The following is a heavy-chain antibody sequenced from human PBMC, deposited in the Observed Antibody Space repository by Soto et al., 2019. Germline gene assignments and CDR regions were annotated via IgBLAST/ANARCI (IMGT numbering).Heavy chain of an antibody. D-gene: IGHD3-9*01. V-gene: IGHV4-30-2*01. Sequence: QLQLQESGSGLVKPSQILSLTCAVSGGSISSGGYSWSWIRQPPGKGLEWIGYIYHSGSTYYNPSLKSRVTTTVDRSKNQFSLKLSSVTAADTAVYYCARRPYDVLTGFYLYYFDYWGQGTRVTVSS. J-gene: IGHJ4*02. CDR2: IYHSGST. CDR1: GGSISSGGYS. CDR3: ARRPYDVLTGFYLYYFDY.